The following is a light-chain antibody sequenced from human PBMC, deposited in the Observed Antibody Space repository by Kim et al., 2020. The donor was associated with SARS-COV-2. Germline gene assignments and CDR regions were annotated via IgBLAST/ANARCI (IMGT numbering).Light chain of an antibody. V-gene: IGKV3-15*01. CDR3: QQYDDWPPWT. J-gene: IGKJ1*01. Sequence: SPGERATPSCRASQSVGSNVAWYQQKPGQAPRLLIYGASTRATDIPARFSGSGSGTEFTLIISSLQSEDLADYFCQQYDDWPPWTVGQWTKVDIK. CDR2: GAS. CDR1: QSVGSN.